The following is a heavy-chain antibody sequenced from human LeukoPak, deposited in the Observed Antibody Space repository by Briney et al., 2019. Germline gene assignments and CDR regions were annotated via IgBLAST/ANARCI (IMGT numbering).Heavy chain of an antibody. J-gene: IGHJ4*02. CDR3: ARGAVFQGNYDY. CDR1: GFTFSSSS. D-gene: IGHD3-10*01. CDR2: ISGESKYI. V-gene: IGHV3-21*01. Sequence: PGGSLRLSCAAAGFTFSSSSMNWVRQTPGKGLEWVSSISGESKYIYYADSVTGRFTISRDNAKNSLYLQMNGLRAEDTAVYYCARGAVFQGNYDYWGQGTQVTVSS.